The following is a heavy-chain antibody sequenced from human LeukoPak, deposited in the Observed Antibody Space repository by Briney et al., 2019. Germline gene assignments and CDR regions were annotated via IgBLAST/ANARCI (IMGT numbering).Heavy chain of an antibody. V-gene: IGHV3-23*01. J-gene: IGHJ4*02. CDR3: AKDRDYTTYGYYFDY. D-gene: IGHD4-11*01. CDR1: GFTFSSYA. CDR2: IGAGGTFT. Sequence: GGSLRLSCTASGFTFSSYAMNWVRQAPGKGLEWVSGIGAGGTFTYYADSVKGRFTIFRDNSRNTLYLQMNSLRADDTAVYYCAKDRDYTTYGYYFDYWGQGTLVTVSS.